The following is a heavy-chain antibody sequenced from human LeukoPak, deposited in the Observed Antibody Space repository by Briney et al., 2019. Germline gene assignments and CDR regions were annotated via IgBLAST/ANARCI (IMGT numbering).Heavy chain of an antibody. CDR1: GFTFSSYA. J-gene: IGHJ4*02. CDR2: ISGSGGST. V-gene: IGHV3-23*01. CDR3: AKGHYYGSGSSDY. Sequence: GGSLRLSRAASGFTFSSYAMSWVRQAPGKGLEWVSTISGSGGSTYYADSVKGRFTISRDNSKNTLYLQMNSLRAEDTAVYYCAKGHYYGSGSSDYWGQGTLVTVSS. D-gene: IGHD3-10*01.